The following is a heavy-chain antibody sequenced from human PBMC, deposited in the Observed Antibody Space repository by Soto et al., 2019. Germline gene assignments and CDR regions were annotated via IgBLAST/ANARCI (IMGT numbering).Heavy chain of an antibody. CDR2: FSGSGDTT. V-gene: IGHV3-23*01. CDR1: GFTFSNYA. Sequence: GGSLRLSCAASGFTFSNYAMSWVRQAPGKGLEWVSAFSGSGDTTFYADSVKGRFTVSRDNSKKTLYSQLNSLRDEDTAVYYCARDAGELPVVTVGVFVFWGRGTLVTVSS. J-gene: IGHJ4*02. D-gene: IGHD3-22*01. CDR3: ARDAGELPVVTVGVFVF.